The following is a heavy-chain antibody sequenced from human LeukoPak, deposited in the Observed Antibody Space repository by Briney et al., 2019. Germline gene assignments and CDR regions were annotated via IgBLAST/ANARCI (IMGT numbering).Heavy chain of an antibody. D-gene: IGHD6-6*01. CDR2: IIPILGIA. V-gene: IGHV1-69*02. J-gene: IGHJ6*03. CDR3: ARAGRAARSYSYYYMDF. Sequence: KVSCMASGGTFSSYTISWVRQAPGQGLEWMGRIIPILGIANYAQKFQGRVTITADKSTSTAYMELSSLISEDTAVYYCARAGRAARSYSYYYMDFWGKGTTVTVSS. CDR1: GGTFSSYT.